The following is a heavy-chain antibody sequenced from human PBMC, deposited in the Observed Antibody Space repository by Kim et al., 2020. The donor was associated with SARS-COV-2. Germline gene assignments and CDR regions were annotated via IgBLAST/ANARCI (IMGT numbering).Heavy chain of an antibody. J-gene: IGHJ4*02. CDR2: IYYSGNT. Sequence: SETLSLTCTVSGASVSSGCYFWSWIRQPPGKGLEWIGYIYYSGNTNSNPSLKSRVTMSIDTSKNQFSLKLRSVTAADTALYYCARAPNDFWSGYPYYFDYWGQGTLVTVSS. CDR3: ARAPNDFWSGYPYYFDY. V-gene: IGHV4-61*01. CDR1: GASVSSGCYF. D-gene: IGHD3-3*01.